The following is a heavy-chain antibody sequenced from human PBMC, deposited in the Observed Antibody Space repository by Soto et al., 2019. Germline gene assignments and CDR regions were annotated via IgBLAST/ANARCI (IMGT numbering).Heavy chain of an antibody. CDR1: GGSINSGSYY. D-gene: IGHD3-10*01. Sequence: QVQLQESGPGLVKPSQTLSLTCTVSGGSINSGSYYWSWIRQPPGRGLEWIAYISHSGNTYYNSSLKSRLAISVDTSKNQFSLNLSSVTAAATTVYYCARSYRGLGNFDSWGQGTLVTVSS. CDR2: ISHSGNT. J-gene: IGHJ4*02. CDR3: ARSYRGLGNFDS. V-gene: IGHV4-30-4*01.